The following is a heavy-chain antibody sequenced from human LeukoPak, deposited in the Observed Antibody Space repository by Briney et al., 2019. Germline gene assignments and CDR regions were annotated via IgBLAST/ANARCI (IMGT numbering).Heavy chain of an antibody. CDR3: ARSPTVTTMVVDS. CDR1: GFIFSSYW. Sequence: GGTLRLSCAASGFIFSSYWMSWVRQAPGKGLEWVANIKQDGSEKYHVDSVKGRFTISRDNAENSLYLQMNSLRDDDTAVYYCARSPTVTTMVVDSWGQGTLVTVSS. D-gene: IGHD4-17*01. CDR2: IKQDGSEK. J-gene: IGHJ4*02. V-gene: IGHV3-7*01.